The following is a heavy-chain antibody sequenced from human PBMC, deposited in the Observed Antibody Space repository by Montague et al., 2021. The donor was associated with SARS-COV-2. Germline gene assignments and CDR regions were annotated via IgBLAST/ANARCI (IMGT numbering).Heavy chain of an antibody. V-gene: IGHV4-61*01. CDR3: ARERLDCGGTGCYANGLDV. D-gene: IGHD2-21*01. J-gene: IGHJ6*02. CDR2: VYYSGTA. Sequence: SETLSLTCTVSGGSVRSGLYYWTWIRQPPGKGLEWIGYVYYSGTANHNPSLKSRLTLTVDTSKNQFPLKLIPATAADTAIYYCARERLDCGGTGCYANGLDVWGQGTMVTVSS. CDR1: GGSVRSGLYY.